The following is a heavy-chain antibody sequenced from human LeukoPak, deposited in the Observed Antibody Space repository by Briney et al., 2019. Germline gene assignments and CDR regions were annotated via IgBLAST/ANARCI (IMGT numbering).Heavy chain of an antibody. V-gene: IGHV3-33*01. D-gene: IGHD3-22*01. CDR1: GFTFSSYG. CDR3: ARELSLVITALDI. J-gene: IGHJ3*02. CDR2: IWYDGSNK. Sequence: GRSLRLSCAASGFTFSSYGMHWVRQAPGKGLEWVAVIWYDGSNKYYADSVKGRFTISRDNSKNTLYLQMNSLRVEDTAVYYCARELSLVITALDIWGQGTMVTVSS.